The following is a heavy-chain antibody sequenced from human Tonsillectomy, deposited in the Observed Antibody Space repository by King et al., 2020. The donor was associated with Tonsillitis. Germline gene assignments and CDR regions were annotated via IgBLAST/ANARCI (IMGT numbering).Heavy chain of an antibody. CDR3: ARDTYYYDSSGAYYYYYMDV. Sequence: VQLQQWGAGLLKPSETLSLTCAVYGESFRGYYWSWIRQPPGKGLEWIGEINHSGSTNYNPSLKCRVTISVDTSKNQFSLKLSSVTAADTAVYYCARDTYYYDSSGAYYYYYMDVWGKGTTVTVSS. J-gene: IGHJ6*03. CDR1: GESFRGYY. CDR2: INHSGST. V-gene: IGHV4-34*01. D-gene: IGHD3-22*01.